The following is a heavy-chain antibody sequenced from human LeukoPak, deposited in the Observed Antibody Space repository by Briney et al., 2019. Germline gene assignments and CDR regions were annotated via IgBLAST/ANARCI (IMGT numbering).Heavy chain of an antibody. Sequence: GGSLRLSCAASGFTFSSYSMNWVRQAPGKGLEWVSSISSNSSYIYYADSVKGRFTISRDNAKNSLYLQMNSLRAEDTAVYYCAKAGGLGYCSSTSCHGFNWFDPWGQGTLVTVSS. J-gene: IGHJ5*02. CDR3: AKAGGLGYCSSTSCHGFNWFDP. CDR2: ISSNSSYI. CDR1: GFTFSSYS. D-gene: IGHD2-2*01. V-gene: IGHV3-21*01.